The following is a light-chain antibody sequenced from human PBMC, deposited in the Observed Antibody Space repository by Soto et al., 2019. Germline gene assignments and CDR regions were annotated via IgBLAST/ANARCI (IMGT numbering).Light chain of an antibody. J-gene: IGLJ1*01. CDR1: SSDVGSYNY. V-gene: IGLV2-14*01. CDR2: EVS. CDR3: NSYTSTNTWV. Sequence: QSVLTQLASVSGSPGQSITISCTGTSSDVGSYNYVSWYQQHPGKAPKLMIYEVSNRPSGVSNRFSGSNSDNTASLTISGLQAEDEADYYCNSYTSTNTWVFGTGTKV.